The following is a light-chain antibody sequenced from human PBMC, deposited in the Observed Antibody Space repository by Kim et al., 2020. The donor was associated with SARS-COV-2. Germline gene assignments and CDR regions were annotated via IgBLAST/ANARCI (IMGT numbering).Light chain of an antibody. CDR1: NIGGYT. CDR3: QVWDRSSDRRGVV. V-gene: IGLV3-21*03. CDR2: DDS. Sequence: GTTARLTGGGNNIGGYTVHWYQQKPGQAPVLVLYDDSDRPSGIPERFSGSNSGNTATLTISRVEVGDEADYYCQVWDRSSDRRGVVFGGGTQLTVL. J-gene: IGLJ2*01.